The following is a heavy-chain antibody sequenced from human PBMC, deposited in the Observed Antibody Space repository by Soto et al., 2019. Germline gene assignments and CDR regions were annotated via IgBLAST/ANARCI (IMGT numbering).Heavy chain of an antibody. CDR3: ARAERGSYPN. D-gene: IGHD1-26*01. CDR1: GGTFSSYT. CDR2: IIPILGIA. J-gene: IGHJ4*02. Sequence: QVQLVQSGAEVKKPGSSVKVSCKASGGTFSSYTISWVRQAPGQGLEWMGRIIPILGIANSAQKFQGRVTITSDKSTSTAYMELSSLRSEDTAVYYCARAERGSYPNWGQGTLVTVSS. V-gene: IGHV1-69*02.